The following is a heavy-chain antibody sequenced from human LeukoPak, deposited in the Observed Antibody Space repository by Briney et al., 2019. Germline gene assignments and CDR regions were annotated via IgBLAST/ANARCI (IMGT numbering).Heavy chain of an antibody. D-gene: IGHD1-26*01. CDR3: AREGHSGSSIDY. J-gene: IGHJ4*02. V-gene: IGHV1-2*02. Sequence: GASVKVSCKASGYTFTGYYMHWVRQAPGQGLEWMGWINPNSGGTNYAQKVQGRVTMTRDTSISTAYMELSRLRSDDTAVYYCAREGHSGSSIDYWGQGTLVTVSS. CDR2: INPNSGGT. CDR1: GYTFTGYY.